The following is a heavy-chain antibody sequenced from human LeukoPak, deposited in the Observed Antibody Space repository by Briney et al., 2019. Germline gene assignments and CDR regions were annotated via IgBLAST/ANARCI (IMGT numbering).Heavy chain of an antibody. J-gene: IGHJ4*02. CDR3: ATDPKYVWGSYTDGGSDY. CDR1: GFTFSSYA. V-gene: IGHV3-23*01. CDR2: ISGSGGST. Sequence: GGSLRLSCAASGFTFSSYAMSWVRQAPGKGLEWVSAISGSGGSTYYADSVKGRFTISRDNSKNTLFLQMNSLRAEDTAVYYCATDPKYVWGSYTDGGSDYWGQGTLVTVSS. D-gene: IGHD3-16*01.